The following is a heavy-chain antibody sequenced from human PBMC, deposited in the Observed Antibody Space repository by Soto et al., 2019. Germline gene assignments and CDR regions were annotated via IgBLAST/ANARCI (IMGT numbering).Heavy chain of an antibody. V-gene: IGHV4-30-4*01. CDR3: VRDWATPYYYGMDV. CDR1: GVSISSDDYY. CDR2: IYYSGNT. J-gene: IGHJ6*02. D-gene: IGHD5-12*01. Sequence: QVQLHESGPGLVKPSQTLSLTCTVSGVSISSDDYYWSWIRQPPGKGQEWIGYIYYSGNTNYNPCLKSRLTISVDTFKNQFSLNLSSVTAADTAMYYCVRDWATPYYYGMDVWGQGPTVTVSS.